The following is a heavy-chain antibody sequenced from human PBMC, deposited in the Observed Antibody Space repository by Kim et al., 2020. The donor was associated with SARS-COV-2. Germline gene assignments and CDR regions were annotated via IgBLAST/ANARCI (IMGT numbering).Heavy chain of an antibody. Sequence: YYADAVKGRFTISRDNAKNSLYLQMNSLRAEDTAVYYCARGLYSGSYSYWGQGTLVTVSS. CDR3: ARGLYSGSYSY. J-gene: IGHJ4*02. D-gene: IGHD1-26*01. V-gene: IGHV3-21*01.